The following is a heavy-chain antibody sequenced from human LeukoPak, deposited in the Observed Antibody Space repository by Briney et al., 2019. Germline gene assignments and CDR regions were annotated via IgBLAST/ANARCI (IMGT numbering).Heavy chain of an antibody. V-gene: IGHV4-34*01. J-gene: IGHJ5*02. CDR1: GGSFSGYY. CDR3: ASEGYCSSTSCYNNWFDP. Sequence: SETLSLTCAVYGGSFSGYYWSWIRQPPGKGLEWIGEINHSGSTNYNPSLKSRVTISVDTSKNQFSLKLSSVTAAVTAVYYCASEGYCSSTSCYNNWFDPWGQGTLVTVSS. CDR2: INHSGST. D-gene: IGHD2-2*02.